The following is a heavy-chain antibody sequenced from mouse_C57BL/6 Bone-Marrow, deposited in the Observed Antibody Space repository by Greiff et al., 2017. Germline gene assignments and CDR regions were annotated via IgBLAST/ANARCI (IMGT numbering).Heavy chain of an antibody. V-gene: IGHV1-82*01. CDR1: GYAFSSSW. CDR3: ARSYVAMDY. J-gene: IGHJ4*01. D-gene: IGHD6-5*01. Sequence: VKLMDSGPELVKPGASVKISCKASGYAFSSSWMNWVKQRPGKGLEWIGRIYPGDGDTNYNGKFKGKATLTADKSSSTAYMQLSSLTSEDSAVYFCARSYVAMDYWGQGTSVTVSS. CDR2: IYPGDGDT.